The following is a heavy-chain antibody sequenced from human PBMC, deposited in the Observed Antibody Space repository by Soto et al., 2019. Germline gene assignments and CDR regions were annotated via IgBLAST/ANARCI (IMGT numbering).Heavy chain of an antibody. V-gene: IGHV3-53*01. CDR3: ARGSMYFAY. J-gene: IGHJ4*02. CDR2: IYSGGDT. D-gene: IGHD1-26*01. CDR1: EFTVTNNY. Sequence: EVQLVESGGGLIQPGGSLRLSCAVSEFTVTNNYMNWVRQAPGRGLEWVAVIYSGGDTYYADSVKGRFTVSRDNSKNTLYLQMNSLRGEDTAVYFCARGSMYFAYWGQGTFVTVSS.